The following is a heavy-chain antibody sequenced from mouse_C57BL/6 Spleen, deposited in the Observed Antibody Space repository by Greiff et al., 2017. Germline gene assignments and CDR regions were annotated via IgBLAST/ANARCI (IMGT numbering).Heavy chain of an antibody. CDR2: INPNNGGT. D-gene: IGHD1-1*01. CDR1: GYTFTDYY. J-gene: IGHJ4*01. Sequence: VQLQQSGPELVKPGASVKISCKASGYTFTDYYMNWVKQSHGKSLEWIGDINPNNGGTSYNQKFKGKATLTVDKSSSTAYMELRSLTSEDSAVYYCARRGDYGSSPYGMDYWGQGTSVTVSS. V-gene: IGHV1-26*01. CDR3: ARRGDYGSSPYGMDY.